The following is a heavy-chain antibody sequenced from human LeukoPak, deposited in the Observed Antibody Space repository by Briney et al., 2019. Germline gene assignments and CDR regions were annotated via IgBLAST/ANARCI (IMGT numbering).Heavy chain of an antibody. CDR3: ARDREVRGVIIYYFDY. Sequence: PGRSLRLSCAASGFTFSSYAMHWVRQAPGKGLEWVAVISYDGSNKYYADSVKGRFTISRDNSKNTLYLQMNSLSAEDTAVYYCARDREVRGVIIYYFDYWGQGTLVTVSS. CDR2: ISYDGSNK. V-gene: IGHV3-30-3*01. J-gene: IGHJ4*02. CDR1: GFTFSSYA. D-gene: IGHD3-10*01.